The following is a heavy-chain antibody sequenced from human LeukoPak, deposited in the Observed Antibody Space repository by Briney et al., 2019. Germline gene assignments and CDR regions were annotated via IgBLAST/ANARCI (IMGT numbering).Heavy chain of an antibody. D-gene: IGHD6-13*01. CDR2: ISSSSSTI. CDR3: AREGWGIAAAGTNAFDI. CDR1: GFTFSSYS. Sequence: GGSLRLSCAASGFTFSSYSMNWVRQAPGKGLEWVSYISSSSSTIYYADSVKGRFTISRDNAKNSLYLQMNSLRAEDTAVYYCAREGWGIAAAGTNAFDIWGQGTMVTVSS. V-gene: IGHV3-48*01. J-gene: IGHJ3*02.